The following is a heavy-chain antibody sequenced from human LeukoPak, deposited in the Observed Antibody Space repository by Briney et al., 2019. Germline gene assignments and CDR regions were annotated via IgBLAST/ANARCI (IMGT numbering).Heavy chain of an antibody. J-gene: IGHJ5*02. V-gene: IGHV4-34*01. CDR1: GGSFSGYY. CDR3: AGLSPDWFDP. CDR2: INHSGST. Sequence: PSETLSLTCAVYGGSFSGYYWSWIRQPPGKGLEWIGEINHSGSTNYNPSLKSRVTISVDTSKNQFSLKLSSVTAADTALYYCAGLSPDWFDPWGQGTLVTVSS.